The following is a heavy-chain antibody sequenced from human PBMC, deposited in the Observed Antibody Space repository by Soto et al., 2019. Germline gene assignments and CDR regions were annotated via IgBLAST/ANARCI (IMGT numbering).Heavy chain of an antibody. CDR1: GFTFSSYA. CDR3: AKLRTVGATTYYYSGMDV. Sequence: PGGSLRLSCAASGFTFSSYAMSWIRQAPGKGLEWVSAISGSGGSTYYADSVKGRFTISRDNSKNTLYLQMNSLRAEDTAVYYCAKLRTVGATTYYYSGMDVWGQGTTVTVS. CDR2: ISGSGGST. D-gene: IGHD1-26*01. V-gene: IGHV3-23*01. J-gene: IGHJ6*02.